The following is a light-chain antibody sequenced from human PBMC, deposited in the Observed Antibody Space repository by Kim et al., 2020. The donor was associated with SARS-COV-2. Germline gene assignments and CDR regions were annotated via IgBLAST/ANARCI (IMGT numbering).Light chain of an antibody. Sequence: DIQMTQSPSSLSASVGDRVTITCQASQDISNYLTWFQQKPGKAPKFLIYAASNLETGVPSRFSGSGSGTDFTFTISSLQPEDIATYFCQQYDGLPFTFGQGTKLEI. V-gene: IGKV1-33*01. CDR2: AAS. CDR1: QDISNY. J-gene: IGKJ2*01. CDR3: QQYDGLPFT.